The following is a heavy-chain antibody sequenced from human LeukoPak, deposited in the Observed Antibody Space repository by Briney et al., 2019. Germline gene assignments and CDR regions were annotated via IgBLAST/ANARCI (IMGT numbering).Heavy chain of an antibody. Sequence: GGSLRLSCAASGFTVSSNYMSWVRQAPGKGLEWVSVIYNTGATYYAESVKGRFTISRDNSKNTVYVQMNSLRAEDTAVYYCVGSLWGYQFDYWGQGNLVTVSS. CDR3: VGSLWGYQFDY. D-gene: IGHD3-16*01. V-gene: IGHV3-66*02. J-gene: IGHJ4*02. CDR1: GFTVSSNY. CDR2: IYNTGAT.